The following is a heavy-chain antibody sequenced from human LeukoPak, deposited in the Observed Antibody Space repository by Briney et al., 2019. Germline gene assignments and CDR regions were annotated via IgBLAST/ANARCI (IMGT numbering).Heavy chain of an antibody. CDR1: GFTFSSYG. V-gene: IGHV3-30*02. CDR3: AKDQGTAMVYYYYYGTDV. CDR2: IRYDGSNK. Sequence: PGGSLRLSCAASGFTFSSYGMHWVRQAPGKGLEWVAFIRYDGSNKYYADSVKGRFTISRDNSKNTLYLQMNSLRAEDTAVYYCAKDQGTAMVYYYYYGTDVWGQGTTVTVSS. D-gene: IGHD5-18*01. J-gene: IGHJ6*02.